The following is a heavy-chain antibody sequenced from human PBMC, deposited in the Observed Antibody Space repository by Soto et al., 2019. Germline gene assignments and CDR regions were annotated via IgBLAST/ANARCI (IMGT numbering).Heavy chain of an antibody. CDR2: ISDYNGNT. CDR1: GYTFTNYG. D-gene: IGHD3-10*01. Sequence: QVQLVQSGAEVKKPGASVKVSCKASGYTFTNYGITWVRQAPGQGLEWMGWISDYNGNTFYGKKFQGRVTMTTDTSTRTAYMELKSLRSDDTAVSYCEREGYYSGSGTYSPPRYYGMDAWGQGTTVTVSS. J-gene: IGHJ6*02. CDR3: EREGYYSGSGTYSPPRYYGMDA. V-gene: IGHV1-18*01.